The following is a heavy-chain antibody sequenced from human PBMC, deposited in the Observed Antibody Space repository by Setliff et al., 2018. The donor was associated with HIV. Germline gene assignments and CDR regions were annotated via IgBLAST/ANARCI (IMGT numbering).Heavy chain of an antibody. V-gene: IGHV3-15*01. CDR3: TTEDPWLRFGH. J-gene: IGHJ5*02. D-gene: IGHD5-12*01. CDR1: GLPFSYAW. Sequence: GGSLRLSCVASGLPFSYAWLSWVRQAPGKGLEWVGRIKRKTDGGTTDYAAPVKGRFTISRDDSKTTLYLQMNSLKTEDTAVYYCTTEDPWLRFGHWGQGTLVTVSS. CDR2: IKRKTDGGTT.